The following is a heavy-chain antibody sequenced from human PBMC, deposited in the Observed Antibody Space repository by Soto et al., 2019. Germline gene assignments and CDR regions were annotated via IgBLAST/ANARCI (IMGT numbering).Heavy chain of an antibody. V-gene: IGHV3-30*04. CDR1: GFTFNNYP. D-gene: IGHD3-9*01. J-gene: IGHJ6*02. CDR2: ISYDGKNK. Sequence: GGSLRLSCAASGFTFNNYPMHWVRQAPGKGLECVSVISYDGKNKDYAETVKGRFTISRDNSKNTLYLQMNSLRAEDTAVYYCASGPALRYFDWLSPGVWGQGTTVTVSS. CDR3: ASGPALRYFDWLSPGV.